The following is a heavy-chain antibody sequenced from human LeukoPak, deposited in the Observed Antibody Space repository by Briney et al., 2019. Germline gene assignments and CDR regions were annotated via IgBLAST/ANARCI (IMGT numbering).Heavy chain of an antibody. J-gene: IGHJ2*01. CDR3: ARRKVAPYYYDSSGYYSNWYFDL. CDR2: INHSGST. D-gene: IGHD3-22*01. Sequence: SETLSLTCTVSGGSISSYYWSWIRQPPGKGLEWIGEINHSGSTNYNPSLKSRVTISVDTSKNQFSLKLSSVTAADTAVYYCARRKVAPYYYDSSGYYSNWYFDLWGRGTLVTVSS. CDR1: GGSISSYY. V-gene: IGHV4-34*01.